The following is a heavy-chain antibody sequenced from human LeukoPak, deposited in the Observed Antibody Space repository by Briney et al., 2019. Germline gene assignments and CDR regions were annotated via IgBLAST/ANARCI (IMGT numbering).Heavy chain of an antibody. J-gene: IGHJ4*02. CDR1: GYTFTGYY. V-gene: IGHV1-2*02. Sequence: ASVKVSCKASGYTFTGYYMHWVRQAPGQGLEWMGWINPDSGGTNYAQKFQGRVTMTEDTSTDTAYMELSSLRSEDTAVYFCATDTVGYCGADTCYSEAYWGQGTLVTVSS. CDR2: INPDSGGT. CDR3: ATDTVGYCGADTCYSEAY. D-gene: IGHD2-15*01.